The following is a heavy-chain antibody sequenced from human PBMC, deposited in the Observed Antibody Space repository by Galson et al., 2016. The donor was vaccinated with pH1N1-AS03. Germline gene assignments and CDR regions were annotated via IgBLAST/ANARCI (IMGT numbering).Heavy chain of an antibody. CDR2: INQDENEK. CDR1: GFTFKSYW. CDR3: ARESTGTEHIVVVTGRYGYYYMDV. V-gene: IGHV3-7*03. J-gene: IGHJ6*03. Sequence: SLRLSCAASGFTFKSYWMSWVRQAPGKGLEWVANINQDENEKYCVDSVKGRFTISRDNAKNSLYLVMNSLRAEDTALYYCARESTGTEHIVVVTGRYGYYYMDVWGKGTTVTVSS. D-gene: IGHD2-21*02.